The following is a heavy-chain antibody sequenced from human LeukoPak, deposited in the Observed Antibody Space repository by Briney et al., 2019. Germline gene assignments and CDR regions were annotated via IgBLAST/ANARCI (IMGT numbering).Heavy chain of an antibody. CDR1: GYTLTELS. J-gene: IGHJ6*02. Sequence: ASVKVSCKVSGYTLTELSIHWVRQAPGKGLEWMGGFDPEDGETIYAQKFQGRVTMTEDTSTDTAYMELSSLRSEDTAVYYCATDSDYDSSGYRGFYYYHGMDVWGQGTTVTVSS. CDR2: FDPEDGET. V-gene: IGHV1-24*01. D-gene: IGHD3-22*01. CDR3: ATDSDYDSSGYRGFYYYHGMDV.